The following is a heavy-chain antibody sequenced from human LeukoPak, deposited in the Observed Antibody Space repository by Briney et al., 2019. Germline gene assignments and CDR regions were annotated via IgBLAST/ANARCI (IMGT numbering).Heavy chain of an antibody. CDR3: ARGLAYYDFWSGNYYYYYMDV. J-gene: IGHJ6*03. V-gene: IGHV4-39*01. CDR1: GGSISSSSYY. Sequence: PSETLSLTCTVSGGSISSSSYYWGWIRQPPGKGLEWIGSIYYSGSTYYNPSLKSRVTISVDTSKNQFSLKLSSVTAADTAVYYCARGLAYYDFWSGNYYYYYMDVWGKGTTVTVSS. CDR2: IYYSGST. D-gene: IGHD3-3*01.